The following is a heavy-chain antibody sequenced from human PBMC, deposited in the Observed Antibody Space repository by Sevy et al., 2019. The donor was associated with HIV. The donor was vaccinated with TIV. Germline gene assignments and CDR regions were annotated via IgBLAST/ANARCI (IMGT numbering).Heavy chain of an antibody. CDR3: AQETVGRFDS. CDR2: IKSDGSDK. J-gene: IGHJ4*02. CDR1: GFTFSAYW. V-gene: IGHV3-7*01. Sequence: GGSLSLSCAASGFTFSAYWMNWVRQAPGKGLEWVANIKSDGSDKHYVDSVEGRFTIVRDNAKNSLYLQMNGPRVEDTAVYYCAQETVGRFDSWGQGTLVTVSS. D-gene: IGHD3-16*01.